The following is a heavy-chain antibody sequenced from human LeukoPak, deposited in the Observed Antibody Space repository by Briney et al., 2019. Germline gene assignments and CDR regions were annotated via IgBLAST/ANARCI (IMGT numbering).Heavy chain of an antibody. CDR2: ISAYNGNT. D-gene: IGHD3-10*01. CDR1: GYTFTSYA. V-gene: IGHV1-18*01. Sequence: SVKVSCKASGYTFTSYAMNWVRQAPGQGLEWMGWISAYNGNTNYAQKLQGRVTMTTDTSTSTAYMELRSLRSDDTAVYYCARGLLTMVRGKQLRYYFDYWGQGTLVTVSS. J-gene: IGHJ4*02. CDR3: ARGLLTMVRGKQLRYYFDY.